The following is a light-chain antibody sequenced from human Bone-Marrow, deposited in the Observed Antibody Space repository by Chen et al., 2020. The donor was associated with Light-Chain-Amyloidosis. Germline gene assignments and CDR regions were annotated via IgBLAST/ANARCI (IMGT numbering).Light chain of an antibody. J-gene: IGLJ2*01. CDR2: RDT. CDR3: QSADSSGTYEVI. V-gene: IGLV3-25*03. CDR1: DLPTKY. Sequence: SYELTQPPSLSVSPGQMARITCSGDDLPTKYAYCYQQKPGQAPVLVIHRDTERPSGISERFSGSSSGTTATLTISGVQAEDEADYHCQSADSSGTYEVIFGGGTKLTVL.